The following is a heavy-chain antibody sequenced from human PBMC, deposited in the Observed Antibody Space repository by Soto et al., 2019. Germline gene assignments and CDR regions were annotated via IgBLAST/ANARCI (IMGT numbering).Heavy chain of an antibody. V-gene: IGHV4-39*01. CDR2: ISHSGST. J-gene: IGHJ4*02. CDR1: GGSISSSSYY. D-gene: IGHD3-3*01. CDR3: ARQPIFGVVTYYFDY. Sequence: PSETLSLTCTVSGGSISSSSYYWGWIRQPPGEGLGWIGTISHSGSTYYNPSLKSRVTISVDTSKNHFSLKLSSVTAADTAVYYCARQPIFGVVTYYFDYWGQGTLVTVSS.